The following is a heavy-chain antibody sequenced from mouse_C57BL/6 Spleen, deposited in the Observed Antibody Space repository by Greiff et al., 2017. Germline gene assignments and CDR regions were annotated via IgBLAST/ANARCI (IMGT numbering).Heavy chain of an antibody. CDR2: IDPSYSYT. CDR3: ARWPRGYAMDY. Sequence: QVQLQQPGAELVMPGASVKLSSKPSASTFPSTWFPGVKRRPGQGFEWIGEIDPSYSYTNYNKKFKGKSTLTVDKSSSTAYMQLSSLTSEDSAVYYCARWPRGYAMDYWGQGTSVTVSS. CDR1: ASTFPSTW. J-gene: IGHJ4*01. V-gene: IGHV1-69*01.